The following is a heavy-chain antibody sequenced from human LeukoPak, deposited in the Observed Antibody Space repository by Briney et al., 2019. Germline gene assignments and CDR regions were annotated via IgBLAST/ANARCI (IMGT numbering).Heavy chain of an antibody. V-gene: IGHV4-59*01. D-gene: IGHD1-26*01. J-gene: IGHJ6*03. CDR3: ARGSGSYSLFYYYYYMDV. CDR1: GGSISSYY. CDR2: IYYSGST. Sequence: SETLSLTCTVSGGSISSYYWGWIRQPPGKGLEWIGYIYYSGSTNYNPSLKSRVTISVDTSKNQFSLKLSSVTAADTAVYYCARGSGSYSLFYYYYYMDVWGKGTTVTVSS.